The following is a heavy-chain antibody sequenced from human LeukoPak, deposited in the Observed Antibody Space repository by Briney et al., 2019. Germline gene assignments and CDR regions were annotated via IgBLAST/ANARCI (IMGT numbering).Heavy chain of an antibody. D-gene: IGHD4-23*01. Sequence: GGSLRLSCAASGFTFSSYGMHWVRQAPGKGLEWVAFIQYDGSYKYYADSVKGRFTISRDNSKNSLYLQMNSLRAEDTAVYYCARDYGGSSPFDYWGQGTLVTVSS. CDR1: GFTFSSYG. CDR3: ARDYGGSSPFDY. V-gene: IGHV3-30*02. CDR2: IQYDGSYK. J-gene: IGHJ4*02.